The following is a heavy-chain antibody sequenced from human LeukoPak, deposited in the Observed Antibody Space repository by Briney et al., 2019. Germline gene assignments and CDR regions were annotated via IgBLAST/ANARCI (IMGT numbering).Heavy chain of an antibody. CDR1: GFISSSYG. D-gene: IGHD5-12*01. CDR2: ISYDGSKK. V-gene: IGHV3-30*18. CDR3: AKEGSPMVATTMDV. Sequence: GGSLRLSCAASGFISSSYGMHWVRQAPGKGLEWVAVISYDGSKKYYADSVKGRFTISRDNSKNTLYLQMNSLRGEDTAVYYCAKEGSPMVATTMDVWGQGTTVTVSS. J-gene: IGHJ6*02.